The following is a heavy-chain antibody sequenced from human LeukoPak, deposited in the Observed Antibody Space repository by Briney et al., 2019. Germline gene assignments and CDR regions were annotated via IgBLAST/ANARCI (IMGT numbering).Heavy chain of an antibody. CDR1: GFTFSSYG. Sequence: GRSLRLSCAASGFTFSSYGMHWVRQAPGKGPEWGAVIWYDGSNKYYADSVKGRFTISRDNSKNTLYLQMNSLRAEDMAVYYCAREYATTYYYDSSGYQDNWFDPWGQGTLVTVSS. D-gene: IGHD3-22*01. CDR3: AREYATTYYYDSSGYQDNWFDP. V-gene: IGHV3-33*01. J-gene: IGHJ5*02. CDR2: IWYDGSNK.